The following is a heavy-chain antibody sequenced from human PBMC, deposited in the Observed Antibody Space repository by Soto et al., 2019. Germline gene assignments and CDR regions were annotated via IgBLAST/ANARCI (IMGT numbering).Heavy chain of an antibody. CDR2: IKTDGTYT. CDR1: GFTVSNHW. J-gene: IGHJ3*01. D-gene: IGHD2-21*01. V-gene: IGHV3-74*01. Sequence: EVQLVESGGGLVQPGGSLTLSCAASGFTVSNHWMHWVRKAPGRGLESISRIKTDGTYTDYADSVKGRFTISRDNAKNMLYLQMDSLRPEETAVYYCARPKGASYSAFDVWGQGTVVTVSS. CDR3: ARPKGASYSAFDV.